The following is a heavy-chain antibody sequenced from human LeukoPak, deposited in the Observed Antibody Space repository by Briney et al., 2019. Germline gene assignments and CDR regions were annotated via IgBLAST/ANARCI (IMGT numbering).Heavy chain of an antibody. CDR3: ADSSGYYYAAFDY. CDR1: GGSISSSSYY. V-gene: IGHV4-39*01. CDR2: IYYSGST. Sequence: PSETLSLTCTVSGGSISSSSYYWGWIRQPPGKGLEWIGSIYYSGSTYYNPSLKSRVTISVDTSKNQFSLKLSSVTAADTAVYYCADSSGYYYAAFDYWGQGTLVTVSS. J-gene: IGHJ4*02. D-gene: IGHD3-22*01.